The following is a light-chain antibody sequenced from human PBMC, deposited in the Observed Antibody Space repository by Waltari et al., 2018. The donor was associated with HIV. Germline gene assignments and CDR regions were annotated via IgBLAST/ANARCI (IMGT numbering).Light chain of an antibody. CDR1: QNVLYSSNNENY. V-gene: IGKV4-1*01. J-gene: IGKJ2*03. CDR2: WAS. Sequence: DIVMTQSPESLAVSLGERATFNCKSSQNVLYSSNNENYLAWYQQKPGQPPKLLIYWASTRESGVPDRFSGSGSGTDFTLTISSLQAEDVAVYYCQQYYSSPYSFGQGTKVEIK. CDR3: QQYYSSPYS.